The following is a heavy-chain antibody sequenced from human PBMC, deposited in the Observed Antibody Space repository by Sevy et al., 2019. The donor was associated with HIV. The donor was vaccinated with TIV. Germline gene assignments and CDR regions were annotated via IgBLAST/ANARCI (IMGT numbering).Heavy chain of an antibody. D-gene: IGHD3-9*01. CDR3: ARGPGYYDSGSWLDP. CDR1: GFTLPDYE. J-gene: IGHJ5*02. Sequence: GGSLRLSCVASGFTLPDYEMNWVRQAPGNGLEWVASISRSGTTIYYADSLKGRFTISRDSAKNSVYLQMNSLRAEDTGFYFCARGPGYYDSGSWLDPSGQGTLVTVSS. CDR2: ISRSGTTI. V-gene: IGHV3-48*03.